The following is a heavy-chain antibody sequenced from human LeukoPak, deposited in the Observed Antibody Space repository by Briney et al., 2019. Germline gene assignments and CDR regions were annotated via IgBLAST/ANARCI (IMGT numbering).Heavy chain of an antibody. CDR1: GFTFSSYW. D-gene: IGHD3-10*01. Sequence: GGSLRPSCAASGFTFSSYWMHWVRQVPGKGLVWVSRINNDGSTTRYADSGKGRFTISRDNAKNTVYLQMNSLRAEDTAVYYCVRGGVTGSGTYYVLNWGQGTLITVSS. J-gene: IGHJ4*02. CDR3: VRGGVTGSGTYYVLN. CDR2: INNDGSTT. V-gene: IGHV3-74*01.